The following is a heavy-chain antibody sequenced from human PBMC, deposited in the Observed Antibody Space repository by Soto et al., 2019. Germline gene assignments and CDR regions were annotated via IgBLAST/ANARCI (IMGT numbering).Heavy chain of an antibody. V-gene: IGHV1-46*01. CDR3: ARGPWLVKDFDY. CDR1: GYTFTSDY. D-gene: IGHD6-19*01. J-gene: IGHJ4*02. CDR2: ITPRGDSA. Sequence: ASVKVSCKASGYTFTSDYMHWVRQAPGQGLEWMGIITPRGDSATYAQKFQDRATMTRDTSTSTGYMELSSLRSEDTAVYYCARGPWLVKDFDYWGQGTLVTAPQ.